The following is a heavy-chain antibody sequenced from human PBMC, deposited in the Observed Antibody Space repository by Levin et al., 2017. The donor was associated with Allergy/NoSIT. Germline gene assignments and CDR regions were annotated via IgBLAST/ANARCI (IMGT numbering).Heavy chain of an antibody. CDR3: ARENSGSSSWYGGGYFDY. J-gene: IGHJ4*02. D-gene: IGHD6-13*01. Sequence: GGSLRLSCAASGFTFSSYAMHWVRQAPGKGLEWVAVISYDGSNKYYADSVKGRFTISRDNSKNTLYLQMNSLRAEDTAVYYCARENSGSSSWYGGGYFDYWGQGTLVTVSS. CDR2: ISYDGSNK. CDR1: GFTFSSYA. V-gene: IGHV3-30-3*01.